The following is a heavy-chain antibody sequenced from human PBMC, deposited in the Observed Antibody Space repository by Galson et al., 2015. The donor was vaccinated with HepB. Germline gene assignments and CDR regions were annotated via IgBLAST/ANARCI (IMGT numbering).Heavy chain of an antibody. CDR3: ARDSKDIVVVPAAHDYYYGMDV. D-gene: IGHD2-2*01. CDR1: GFTFSSYA. CDR2: ISYDGSNK. J-gene: IGHJ6*02. Sequence: ASGFTFSSYAMHWVRQAPGKGLEWVAVISYDGSNKYYADSVKGRFTISRDNSKNTLYLQMNSLRAEDTAVYYCARDSKDIVVVPAAHDYYYGMDVWGQGTTVTVSS. V-gene: IGHV3-30-3*01.